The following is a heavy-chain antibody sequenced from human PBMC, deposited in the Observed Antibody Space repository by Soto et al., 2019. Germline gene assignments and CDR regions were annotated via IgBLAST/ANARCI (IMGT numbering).Heavy chain of an antibody. CDR2: IDTDGSTT. Sequence: GGPLRLSCATSGFTFSSYCMYWVRQAPGKGLVWVSRIDTDGSTTSYADSVKGRFTISRDNAKNTLYLQMNSLRAEDTAVYYCARISYMDAWGKGTTVTVSS. CDR3: ARISYMDA. V-gene: IGHV3-74*01. CDR1: GFTFSSYC. J-gene: IGHJ6*03.